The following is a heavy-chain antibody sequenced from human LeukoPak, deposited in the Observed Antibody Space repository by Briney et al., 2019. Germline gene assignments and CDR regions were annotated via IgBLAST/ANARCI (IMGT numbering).Heavy chain of an antibody. CDR1: GGSISSYY. V-gene: IGHV4-59*01. CDR2: IYYSGST. Sequence: SETLSLTCTVSGGSISSYYWSWIRQPPGKGLEWIGYIYYSGSTNYNPSLKSRVTISVDTSKNQFSLKLSSVTAADTAVYYCARCGDYGSGSYYRNWGQRTLVTVSS. J-gene: IGHJ4*02. CDR3: ARCGDYGSGSYYRN. D-gene: IGHD3-10*01.